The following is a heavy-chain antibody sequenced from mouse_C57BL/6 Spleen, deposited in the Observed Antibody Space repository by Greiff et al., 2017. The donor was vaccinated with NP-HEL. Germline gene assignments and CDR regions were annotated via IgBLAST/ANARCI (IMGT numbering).Heavy chain of an antibody. J-gene: IGHJ2*01. V-gene: IGHV5-17*01. Sequence: EVQLQQSGGGLVKPGGSLKLSCAASGFTFSDYGMHWVRQAPEKGLEWVAYISSGSSTIYYADTVKGRFTISRDNAKNTLFLQMTSLRSEDTAMYYCARPYDGYYALFDYWGQGTTLTVSS. CDR3: ARPYDGYYALFDY. D-gene: IGHD2-3*01. CDR1: GFTFSDYG. CDR2: ISSGSSTI.